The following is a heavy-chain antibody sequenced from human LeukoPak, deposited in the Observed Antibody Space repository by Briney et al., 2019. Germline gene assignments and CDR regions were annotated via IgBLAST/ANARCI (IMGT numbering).Heavy chain of an antibody. CDR2: ISYDGSNK. D-gene: IGHD2-15*01. J-gene: IGHJ4*02. Sequence: PGRSLRLSCAASGFTFSSYAMHWVRQAPGKGLEWVALISYDGSNKYYADSVKGRFTISRDNSKNTLYLQMNSLRTEDTAVYYCARAPVTSCRGAFCYPFDYWGQGTLVTVSS. CDR1: GFTFSSYA. CDR3: ARAPVTSCRGAFCYPFDY. V-gene: IGHV3-30*04.